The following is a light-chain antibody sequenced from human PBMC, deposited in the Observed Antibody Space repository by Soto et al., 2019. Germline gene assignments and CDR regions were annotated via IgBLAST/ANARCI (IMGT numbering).Light chain of an antibody. Sequence: EIVLTQSPATLSLSPGERATLSCRASQSVSSYLAWYQQKPGQAPRLLIYDASNRATGIPARFSGSGSGTDFTLTISSLEPDDSAVYYCQQRINWPLTFGGGTKVEIK. CDR2: DAS. CDR1: QSVSSY. CDR3: QQRINWPLT. J-gene: IGKJ4*01. V-gene: IGKV3-11*01.